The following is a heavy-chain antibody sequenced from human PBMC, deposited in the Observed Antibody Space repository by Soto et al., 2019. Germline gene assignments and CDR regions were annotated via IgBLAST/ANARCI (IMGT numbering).Heavy chain of an antibody. V-gene: IGHV3-7*01. D-gene: IGHD1-26*01. Sequence: EVQLVESGGGLVQPGGSLRLSCAASGFTFSTYWMSWVRQAPGKGLEWVANIKEDGSETYYVDSVKGRFTISRDNAKNSQYLQINSLSADDTAVYYCVRDKWWDLPLDCWGQGTLVTVSP. J-gene: IGHJ4*02. CDR2: IKEDGSET. CDR3: VRDKWWDLPLDC. CDR1: GFTFSTYW.